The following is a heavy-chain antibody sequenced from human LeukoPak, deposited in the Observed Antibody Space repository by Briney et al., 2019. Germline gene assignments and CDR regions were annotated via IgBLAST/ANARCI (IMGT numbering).Heavy chain of an antibody. J-gene: IGHJ6*02. CDR3: ARGHYGLDV. V-gene: IGHV3-11*01. Sequence: PGGSLRLSCAASGFTLSDWYMSWIRQAPGKGLEWVSYIDMSGRTIYYADSVKGRFTISRDNARNSLYLQMSSLRAEDTAVYYCARGHYGLDVWGQGTTVTVSS. CDR2: IDMSGRTI. CDR1: GFTLSDWY.